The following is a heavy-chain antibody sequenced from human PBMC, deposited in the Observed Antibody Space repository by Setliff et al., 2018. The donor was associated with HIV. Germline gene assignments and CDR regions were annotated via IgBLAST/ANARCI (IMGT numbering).Heavy chain of an antibody. Sequence: PSETLSLTCSVAGDSLSSGTYYWGWIRQPPGKGLEWIGSIYYSGSTYNVSLKSRVTISVATSKRQFSLKLTSVTAADTAVYYCARSGYCIGEVCYRGPLEYWGQGVLVTVSS. J-gene: IGHJ4*02. CDR3: ARSGYCIGEVCYRGPLEY. CDR2: IYYSGST. V-gene: IGHV4-39*07. CDR1: GDSLSSGTYY. D-gene: IGHD2-15*01.